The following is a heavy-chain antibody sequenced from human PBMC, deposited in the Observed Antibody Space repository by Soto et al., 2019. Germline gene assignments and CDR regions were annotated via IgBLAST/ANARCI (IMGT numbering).Heavy chain of an antibody. V-gene: IGHV4-34*01. CDR1: GGSFSGYY. CDR2: INHSGST. J-gene: IGHJ4*02. D-gene: IGHD1-1*01. Sequence: SETLSLTCAVYGGSFSGYYWSWIRQPPGKGLEWIGEINHSGSTNYNPSLKSRVTISVDTSKSQFSLKLSSVTAADTAVYYCARVYSWNYYDYWGQGTLVTVLL. CDR3: ARVYSWNYYDY.